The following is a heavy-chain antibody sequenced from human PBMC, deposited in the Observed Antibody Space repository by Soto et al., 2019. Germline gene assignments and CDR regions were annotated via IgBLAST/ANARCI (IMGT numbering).Heavy chain of an antibody. V-gene: IGHV4-31*03. J-gene: IGHJ4*02. CDR1: GGSISSGGYY. CDR2: IYYSGST. D-gene: IGHD3-9*01. Sequence: QVQLQESGPGLVKPSQTLSLTCTVSGGSISSGGYYWSWIRQHPGKGLEWIGYIYYSGSTYYNPSLKRRVTISVDTSKNQFSLKLSSVTAADTAVYYCARTVLRYFDWFDYWGQGTLVTVSS. CDR3: ARTVLRYFDWFDY.